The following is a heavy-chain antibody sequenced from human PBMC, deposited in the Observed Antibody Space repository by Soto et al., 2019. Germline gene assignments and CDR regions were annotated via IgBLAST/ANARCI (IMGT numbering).Heavy chain of an antibody. V-gene: IGHV4-30-4*01. Sequence: QVQLQESGPGLVKPSQPLSLTCTVSGDSTSSGDYYWSWIRQPPGKGLEWIGSFYYSGSTYYNPSLKSRVTISVDTSKNKFSPKVSSVTAADTALYYCAQRSGFYTGIDYWGRGTLVTVSS. D-gene: IGHD3-3*01. J-gene: IGHJ4*02. CDR3: AQRSGFYTGIDY. CDR2: FYYSGST. CDR1: GDSTSSGDYY.